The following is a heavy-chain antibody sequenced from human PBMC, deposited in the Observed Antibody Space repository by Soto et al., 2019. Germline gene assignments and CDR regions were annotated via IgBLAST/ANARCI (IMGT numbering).Heavy chain of an antibody. CDR1: GFTFSSYG. D-gene: IGHD3-9*01. V-gene: IGHV3-23*01. Sequence: GGSLRLSCTASGFTFSSYGMGWVRQSPGKGLQWVSTIRGDGGQTHYTDSVKGRFSISRDNSKNTVYLQMDSLRAEDTAMYFCARDVGLDSDDFFAYWGQGTQVTVSS. CDR2: IRGDGGQT. J-gene: IGHJ4*02. CDR3: ARDVGLDSDDFFAY.